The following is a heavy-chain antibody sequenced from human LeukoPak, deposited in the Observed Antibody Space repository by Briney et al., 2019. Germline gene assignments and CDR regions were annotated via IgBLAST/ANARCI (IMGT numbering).Heavy chain of an antibody. CDR3: ARGGFIDFWSGLTYYYYYMDV. Sequence: SQTLSLTCTVSGGSISSGGYYWSWIRQHPGKGLEWIGYIYYSGSTYYNPSLKSRVTISVDTSKNQFSLKLSSVTAADTAVYYCARGGFIDFWSGLTYYYYYMDVWGKGTTVTVSS. V-gene: IGHV4-31*03. D-gene: IGHD3-3*01. CDR2: IYYSGST. CDR1: GGSISSGGYY. J-gene: IGHJ6*03.